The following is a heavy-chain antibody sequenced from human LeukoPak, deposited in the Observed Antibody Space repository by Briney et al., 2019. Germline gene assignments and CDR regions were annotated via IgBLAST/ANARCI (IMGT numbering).Heavy chain of an antibody. J-gene: IGHJ4*02. V-gene: IGHV1-8*01. D-gene: IGHD3-10*01. CDR3: ARDPSMVRGENTPYFDY. CDR1: GYTFTSYD. Sequence: ASVKVSFKASGYTFTSYDINWVRQATGQGLEWMGWMNPNSGNTGYAQKFQGRVTITRNTSITTAYMELSSLRSEDTAVYYCARDPSMVRGENTPYFDYWGQGTLVTVSS. CDR2: MNPNSGNT.